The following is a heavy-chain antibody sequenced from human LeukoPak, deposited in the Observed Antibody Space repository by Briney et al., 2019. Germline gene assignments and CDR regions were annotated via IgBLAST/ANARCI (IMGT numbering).Heavy chain of an antibody. Sequence: SETLSLTCTVSGGSISSSSYYWGWIRQPPGKGLEWIGSIYYSGSTYYNPSLKSRVTISVDTSKNQFSLKLSSVTAADTAVYYCARARKSTRAITKTYYFDYWGQGTLVTVSS. CDR1: GGSISSSSYY. CDR2: IYYSGST. J-gene: IGHJ4*02. CDR3: ARARKSTRAITKTYYFDY. V-gene: IGHV4-39*01. D-gene: IGHD1-14*01.